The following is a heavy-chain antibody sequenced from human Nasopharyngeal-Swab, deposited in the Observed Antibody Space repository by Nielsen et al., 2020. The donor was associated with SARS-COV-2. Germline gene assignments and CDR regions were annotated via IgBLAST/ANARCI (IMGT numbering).Heavy chain of an antibody. D-gene: IGHD6-13*01. CDR1: GGSISSGSYY. CDR2: IYTSGST. Sequence: SETLSLTCTVSGGSISSGSYYWSWIRQPAGKGLEWIGRIYTSGSTNYNPSLKSRVTISVDTSKNQFSLKLSSVTAADTAVYYCARGGPTPGWYSSSWYPSYYYGMDVWGQGTTVTVSS. J-gene: IGHJ6*02. V-gene: IGHV4-61*02. CDR3: ARGGPTPGWYSSSWYPSYYYGMDV.